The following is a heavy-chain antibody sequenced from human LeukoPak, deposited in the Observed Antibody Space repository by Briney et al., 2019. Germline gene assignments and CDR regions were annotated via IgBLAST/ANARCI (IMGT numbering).Heavy chain of an antibody. CDR3: AKDAQRGFDYSNSLQN. CDR1: GFTFSHYG. J-gene: IGHJ1*01. Sequence: GTSLRLSCEASGFTFSHYGMHWVRQTPGAGLEWVAVIWSDGSDKYYAKSVKGRFTISRDNSKNSLFLQMNSLRAEDTAVYYCAKDAQRGFDYSNSLQNWGQGILVTVSS. D-gene: IGHD4-11*01. V-gene: IGHV3-33*06. CDR2: IWSDGSDK.